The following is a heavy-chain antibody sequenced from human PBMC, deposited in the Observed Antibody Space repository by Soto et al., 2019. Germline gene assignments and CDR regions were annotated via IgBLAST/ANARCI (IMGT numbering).Heavy chain of an antibody. V-gene: IGHV3-15*01. D-gene: IGHD2-2*01. Sequence: GGSLRLSCAASGFTFSNAWMSWVRQAPGKGLEWVGRIKSKTDGGTTDYAAPVKGRFTISRDDSKNTLYLQMNSLKTEDTAVDYCTTDLIVVVPAANQGGDYWGEGT. CDR3: TTDLIVVVPAANQGGDY. CDR2: IKSKTDGGTT. J-gene: IGHJ4*02. CDR1: GFTFSNAW.